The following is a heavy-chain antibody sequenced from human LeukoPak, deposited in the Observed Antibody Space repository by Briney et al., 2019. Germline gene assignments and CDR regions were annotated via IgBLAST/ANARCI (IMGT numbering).Heavy chain of an antibody. J-gene: IGHJ4*02. V-gene: IGHV4-30-4*01. CDR1: GGSTSSGDYY. CDR3: ASYPYSNPYYFDY. CDR2: IYYSGST. D-gene: IGHD4-11*01. Sequence: SETLSLTCTVSGGSTSSGDYYWSWIRQPPGKGLEWIGYIYYSGSTYYNPSLKSRVTISVDTSKNQFSLKLSSVTAADTAAYYCASYPYSNPYYFDYWGQGTLVTVSS.